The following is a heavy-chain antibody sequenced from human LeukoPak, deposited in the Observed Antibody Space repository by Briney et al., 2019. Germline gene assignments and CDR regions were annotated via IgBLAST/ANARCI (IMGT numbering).Heavy chain of an antibody. J-gene: IGHJ5*02. V-gene: IGHV1-46*01. Sequence: ASVKVSCKASGYTFTSYYMHWVRQAPGQGLEWMGIINPSGGSTSYAQKFQGRVTMTRDMSTSTVYMELSSLRSEDTAVYYCARGCSSWYWGGHNWFDPWGQGTLVTVSP. CDR3: ARGCSSWYWGGHNWFDP. CDR2: INPSGGST. D-gene: IGHD6-13*01. CDR1: GYTFTSYY.